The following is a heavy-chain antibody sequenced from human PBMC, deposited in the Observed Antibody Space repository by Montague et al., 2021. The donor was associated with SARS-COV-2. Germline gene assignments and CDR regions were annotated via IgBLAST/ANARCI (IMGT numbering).Heavy chain of an antibody. J-gene: IGHJ4*02. CDR3: ARVAGGYYHDSSAYFDY. V-gene: IGHV4-34*01. CDR1: GGSFSGYY. Sequence: SETLSLTYAVYGGSFSGYYWSWIRQPPGKRLEWIGEINQSGSTNXNPSLKSRVTLSVDTSKKQFSLKLSSLTATDTAVYYCARVAGGYYHDSSAYFDYWGQGSLVTVSS. D-gene: IGHD3-22*01. CDR2: INQSGST.